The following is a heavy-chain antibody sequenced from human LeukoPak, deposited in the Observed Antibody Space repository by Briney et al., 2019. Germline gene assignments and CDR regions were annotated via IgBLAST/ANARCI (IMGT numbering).Heavy chain of an antibody. CDR1: GFTFSSYA. D-gene: IGHD2-8*02. J-gene: IGHJ6*02. CDR2: ICGSGGST. CDR3: ANTVTAGYQDYYGMDV. V-gene: IGHV3-23*01. Sequence: GGSLRLSCAASGFTFSSYAMSWVRQAPGKGLEWVSAICGSGGSTYYADSVKGRFTISRDNSKNTLYLQMNSLRAEDTAVYYCANTVTAGYQDYYGMDVWGQGTTVTVSS.